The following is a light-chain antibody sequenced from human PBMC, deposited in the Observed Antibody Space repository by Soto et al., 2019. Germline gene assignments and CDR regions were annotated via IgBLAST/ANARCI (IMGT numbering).Light chain of an antibody. CDR1: QSVNIN. Sequence: EIVRTHSPATLSVSPGGRATLSYRASQSVNINLAWYQQKPGQAPRLLIFGASSRANGIPARFSGSESGTDFTLAMCSLEPEDVAVYYCHQCGTAAITFGQGTRLEIK. CDR3: HQCGTAAIT. J-gene: IGKJ5*01. V-gene: IGKV3-15*01. CDR2: GAS.